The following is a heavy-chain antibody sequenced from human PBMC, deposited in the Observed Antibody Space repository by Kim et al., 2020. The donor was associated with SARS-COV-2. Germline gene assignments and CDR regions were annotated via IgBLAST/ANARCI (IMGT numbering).Heavy chain of an antibody. V-gene: IGHV1-69*04. J-gene: IGHJ5*02. CDR2: IIPDVGLA. CDR1: GGTISNSP. D-gene: IGHD3-16*01. CDR3: ARDRKTDMITAWFDP. Sequence: SVKVSCKASGGTISNSPISWVRQAPGQGPEWMGRIIPDVGLANYAQRFQDRVKITADKSTNTAYMELSSLRSDDTAVYYCARDRKTDMITAWFDPWGQGTLVTVSS.